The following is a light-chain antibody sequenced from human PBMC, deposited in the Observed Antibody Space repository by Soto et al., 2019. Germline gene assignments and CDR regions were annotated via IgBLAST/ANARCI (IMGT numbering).Light chain of an antibody. V-gene: IGLV1-51*01. J-gene: IGLJ1*01. CDR3: GAWENSLTVYV. Sequence: QSVLTQPPSVSAAPGQEVTISCSGSSSNIAANSVSWYQHLPGTAPKHLIYDSDRRPSGIPARFSGSKSGTSATLGITGLQTGDEADYYCGAWENSLTVYVFGSGTEVTVL. CDR2: DSD. CDR1: SSNIAANS.